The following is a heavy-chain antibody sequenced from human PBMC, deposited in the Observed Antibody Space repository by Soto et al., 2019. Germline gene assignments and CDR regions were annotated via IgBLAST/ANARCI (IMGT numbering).Heavy chain of an antibody. CDR3: AKEENVLLWFGELSY. V-gene: IGHV3-30*18. CDR2: ISYDGSNK. CDR1: GFTFSSYG. J-gene: IGHJ4*02. Sequence: QVQLVESGGGVVQPGRSLRLSCAASGFTFSSYGMHWVRQAPGKGLEWVAVISYDGSNKYYADSVKGRFTISRDNSKNTLYLQMNSLRAEDTAVYYCAKEENVLLWFGELSYWGQGTLVTVSS. D-gene: IGHD3-10*01.